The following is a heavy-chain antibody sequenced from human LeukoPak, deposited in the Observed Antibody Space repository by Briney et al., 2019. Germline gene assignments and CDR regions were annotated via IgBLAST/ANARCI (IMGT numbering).Heavy chain of an antibody. Sequence: PGGSLRLSCAASGFTFSSYSMNWVRQAPGKGLEWVSYISSSSSTIYYADSVKGRFTISRDNAKNSLYLQMNSLRAEDTAVYYCARAEYYYDSSGYHQDPFDYWGQGTLVTVSS. CDR3: ARAEYYYDSSGYHQDPFDY. CDR2: ISSSSSTI. J-gene: IGHJ4*02. CDR1: GFTFSSYS. D-gene: IGHD3-22*01. V-gene: IGHV3-48*04.